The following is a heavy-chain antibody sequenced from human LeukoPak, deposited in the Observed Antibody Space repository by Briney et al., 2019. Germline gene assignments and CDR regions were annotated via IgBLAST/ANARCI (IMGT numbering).Heavy chain of an antibody. Sequence: GGSLRLSCAASGFTFDDYGMSWVRQDPGEGLEWVSGINWNGGSTGYADSVKGRFTISRDNAKKSLYLQMNNLRAEDTALYYCARVVLSRGERDYWGQGTLVTVSS. D-gene: IGHD5-24*01. J-gene: IGHJ4*02. V-gene: IGHV3-20*04. CDR2: INWNGGST. CDR1: GFTFDDYG. CDR3: ARVVLSRGERDY.